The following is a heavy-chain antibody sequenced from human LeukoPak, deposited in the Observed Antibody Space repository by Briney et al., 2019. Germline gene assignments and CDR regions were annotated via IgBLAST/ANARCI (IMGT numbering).Heavy chain of an antibody. CDR1: GYSFTAQY. D-gene: IGHD2-2*01. CDR2: INPHNGDT. CDR3: AGYPRSVSTPPFDY. V-gene: IGHV1-2*02. Sequence: ASVKVSCKASGYSFTAQYMHWLRQAPGQGLEWMGWINPHNGDTKYAQSFLGRLIMTRDTSTTTAYMELSSLRSDDTAVYFCAGYPRSVSTPPFDYWGQGTLVTVSS. J-gene: IGHJ4*02.